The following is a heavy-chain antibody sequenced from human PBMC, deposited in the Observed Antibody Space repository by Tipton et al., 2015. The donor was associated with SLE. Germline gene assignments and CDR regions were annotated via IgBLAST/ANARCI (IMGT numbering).Heavy chain of an antibody. D-gene: IGHD1-26*01. V-gene: IGHV4-38-2*02. CDR3: ARDASYLGDYGMDV. Sequence: TLSLTCTVSGYSISSGYYWGWIRQPPGKGLEWIGSIYHSGSTYYNPSLKSRVTISVDTSKNQFSLKLSSVTAADTAVYYCARDASYLGDYGMDVWGQGTTVTVSS. J-gene: IGHJ6*02. CDR2: IYHSGST. CDR1: GYSISSGYY.